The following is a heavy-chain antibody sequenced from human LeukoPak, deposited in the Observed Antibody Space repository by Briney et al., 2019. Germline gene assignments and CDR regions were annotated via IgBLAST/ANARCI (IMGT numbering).Heavy chain of an antibody. CDR3: AKGPWELRGYFDL. J-gene: IGHJ2*01. CDR2: VSKSDGTT. Sequence: GGSLRLSCAASGFTLTTYAMSWVRQAPGKGLEWVSSVSKSDGTTYYADSVKGRLTISRDNSKNTLYLQMNSLRAEDTAVYYCAKGPWELRGYFDLWGRGTLVTVSS. CDR1: GFTLTTYA. D-gene: IGHD1-26*01. V-gene: IGHV3-23*01.